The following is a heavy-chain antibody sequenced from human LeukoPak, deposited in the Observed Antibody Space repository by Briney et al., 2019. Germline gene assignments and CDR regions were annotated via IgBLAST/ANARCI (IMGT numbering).Heavy chain of an antibody. CDR2: IGGSSTSL. D-gene: IGHD3-10*01. V-gene: IGHV3-21*01. J-gene: IGHJ4*02. CDR3: AKGYFGSGSPDYFDY. Sequence: GGSLRLSCAASGFTFSTYAMNWVRQAPGEGLEWVSSIGGSSTSLYYADSLKGRFTISRDNAKNSLYLQLNSLRAEDTAVYYCAKGYFGSGSPDYFDYWGQGTLVTVSS. CDR1: GFTFSTYA.